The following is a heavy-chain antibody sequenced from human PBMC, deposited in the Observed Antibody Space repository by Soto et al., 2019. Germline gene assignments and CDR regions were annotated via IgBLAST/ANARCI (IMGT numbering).Heavy chain of an antibody. CDR3: ARVRFLEWSVGGMDV. CDR2: IYYSGST. CDR1: GGSISSGGYY. V-gene: IGHV4-31*03. Sequence: SETLSLTCTVSGGSISSGGYYWSWIRQHPGKGLEWIGYIYYSGSTYYNPSLKSRVTISVDTSKNQFSLKLSSVTAADTAVYYCARVRFLEWSVGGMDVWGQGPTVTVSS. J-gene: IGHJ6*02. D-gene: IGHD3-3*01.